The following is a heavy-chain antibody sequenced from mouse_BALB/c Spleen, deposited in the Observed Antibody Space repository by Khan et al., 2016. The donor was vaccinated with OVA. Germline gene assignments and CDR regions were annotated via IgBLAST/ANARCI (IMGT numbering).Heavy chain of an antibody. D-gene: IGHD3-3*01. J-gene: IGHJ4*01. CDR3: AKRDVGAMDY. V-gene: IGHV3-8*02. Sequence: EVQLQESGPSLVKPSQTLSLTCSVTGDSITSGYWNWIRKFPGKKLEYMGYISYSGSTYYNPSLKSRISITRDTSKNQNFLQLNSVTTEDTATYYCAKRDVGAMDYWGQGTSVTVSS. CDR2: ISYSGST. CDR1: GDSITSGY.